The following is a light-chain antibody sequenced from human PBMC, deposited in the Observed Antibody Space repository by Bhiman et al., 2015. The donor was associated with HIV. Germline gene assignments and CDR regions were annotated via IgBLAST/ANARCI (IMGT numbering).Light chain of an antibody. CDR2: DVS. CDR1: NSDIGGYDY. CDR3: SSYTSSSLYV. Sequence: QSALTQPASVSGSPGQSITISCTGTNSDIGGYDYVSWYQQHPGKAPKLMIYDVSKRPSGVSNRFSGSKSGNTASLTISGLQAEDEADYYCSSYTSSSLYVFGTGTKVTVL. J-gene: IGLJ1*01. V-gene: IGLV2-14*01.